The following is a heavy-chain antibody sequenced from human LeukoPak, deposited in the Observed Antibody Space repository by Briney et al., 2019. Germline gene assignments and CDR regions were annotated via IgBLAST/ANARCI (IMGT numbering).Heavy chain of an antibody. Sequence: GGSLRLSCAASGFTFSSYGMHWVRQAPGKGLEWVAVIWYDGSNKYYADSVKGRFTISRDNSKNTLYLQTNSLRAEDTAVYYCAKTGYSSSWYWDYCYYMDVWGKGTTVTVSS. CDR2: IWYDGSNK. D-gene: IGHD6-13*01. V-gene: IGHV3-33*06. CDR3: AKTGYSSSWYWDYCYYMDV. J-gene: IGHJ6*03. CDR1: GFTFSSYG.